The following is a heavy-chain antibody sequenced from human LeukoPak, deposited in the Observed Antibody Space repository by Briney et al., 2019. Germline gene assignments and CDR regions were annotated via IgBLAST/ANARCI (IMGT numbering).Heavy chain of an antibody. CDR2: INPNSGGT. CDR3: ARGQSGSSSWYDY. J-gene: IGHJ4*02. Sequence: ASVKVSCKAPGYTFTGYYMHWVRQAPGQGLEWMGWINPNSGGTNYAQKFQGWVTMTRDTSISTAYMELSRLRSDDTAVYYCARGQSGSSSWYDYWGQGTLVTVSS. CDR1: GYTFTGYY. D-gene: IGHD6-13*01. V-gene: IGHV1-2*04.